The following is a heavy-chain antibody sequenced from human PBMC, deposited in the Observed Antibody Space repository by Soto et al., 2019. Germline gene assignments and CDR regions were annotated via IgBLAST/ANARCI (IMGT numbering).Heavy chain of an antibody. CDR3: ARLSTSAGRRDLAC. J-gene: IGHJ4*02. CDR1: GFSLSSYW. CDR2: MNQDGSER. Sequence: EVQLVESGGGLVQPGGSLRLSCAASGFSLSSYWMSWVRQAPGKGLEWVANMNQDGSERDYVGSVKGLFTFTRDNAKNSLYLQINSLRAEDTAVYYCARLSTSAGRRDLACWGQGTLVTVSS. V-gene: IGHV3-7*01.